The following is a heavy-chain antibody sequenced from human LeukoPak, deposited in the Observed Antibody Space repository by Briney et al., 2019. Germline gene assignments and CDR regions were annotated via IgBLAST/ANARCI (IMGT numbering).Heavy chain of an antibody. CDR3: SRDDEDRGRFLEWFPC. V-gene: IGHV3-49*04. J-gene: IGHJ4*02. D-gene: IGHD3-3*01. Sequence: GGSLRLSCTASGFTFGDYVMSWVRQAPGKGLEWVGFIKTKHNGETTEYAASVRGRFTISRDDSKGIAYLQMDSLKTEDTGVYYCSRDDEDRGRFLEWFPCWGQGTLVTVSS. CDR2: IKTKHNGETT. CDR1: GFTFGDYV.